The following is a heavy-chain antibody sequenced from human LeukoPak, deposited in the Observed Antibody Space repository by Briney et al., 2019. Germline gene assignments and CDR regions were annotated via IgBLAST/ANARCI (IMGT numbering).Heavy chain of an antibody. Sequence: PGGSLRLSCAASGFTFNTYTMNWVRQPPGKGLEWIGEINHSGSTNYNPSLKSRVTISVDTSKNQFSLKLSSVTAADTAVYYCARVISWGIRWSNYFDYWGQGTLVTVSS. V-gene: IGHV4-34*01. D-gene: IGHD4-23*01. CDR1: GFTFNTYT. CDR2: INHSGST. CDR3: ARVISWGIRWSNYFDY. J-gene: IGHJ4*02.